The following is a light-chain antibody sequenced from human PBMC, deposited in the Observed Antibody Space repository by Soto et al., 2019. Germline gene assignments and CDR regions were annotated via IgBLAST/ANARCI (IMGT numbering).Light chain of an antibody. Sequence: DIQMTQSPSTLSASVGDRVTITCRASQSISSWLAWYQQKPGKAPKLLIYDASSLESGVPSRFSGSGSGTEFTLTISSLQPDDFANYYCQQYNSYVWTFGQGTKVEIK. CDR3: QQYNSYVWT. V-gene: IGKV1-5*01. CDR2: DAS. CDR1: QSISSW. J-gene: IGKJ1*01.